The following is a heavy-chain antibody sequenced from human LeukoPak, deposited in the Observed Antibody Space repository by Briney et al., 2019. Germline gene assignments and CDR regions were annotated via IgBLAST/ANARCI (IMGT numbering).Heavy chain of an antibody. D-gene: IGHD5-12*01. CDR1: GFTVSSNY. J-gene: IGHJ4*02. V-gene: IGHV3-66*01. Sequence: PGGSLRLSCAASGFTVSSNYMSWVRQAPGKGLEWVPVIYSGGSTYYADSVKGRFTISRDNSKNTLYLQMNSLRAEDTAVYYCARGPDIVATIRSSTPYYFDYWGQGTLVTVSS. CDR2: IYSGGST. CDR3: ARGPDIVATIRSSTPYYFDY.